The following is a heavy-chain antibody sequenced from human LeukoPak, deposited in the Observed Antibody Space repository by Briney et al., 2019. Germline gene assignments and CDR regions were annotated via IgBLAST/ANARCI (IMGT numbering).Heavy chain of an antibody. J-gene: IGHJ4*02. V-gene: IGHV4-30-2*01. CDR2: IYHSGST. CDR1: GGSISSGGYY. Sequence: PSETLSLTCTVSGGSISSGGYYWSWIRQPPGKGLEWIGYIYHSGSTYYNPSLKSRVTISVDTSKNQFSLKLTSVTAADTAVYYCARGNRQLAYYGSGSRLPYDSWGQGTLVTVSS. CDR3: ARGNRQLAYYGSGSRLPYDS. D-gene: IGHD3-10*01.